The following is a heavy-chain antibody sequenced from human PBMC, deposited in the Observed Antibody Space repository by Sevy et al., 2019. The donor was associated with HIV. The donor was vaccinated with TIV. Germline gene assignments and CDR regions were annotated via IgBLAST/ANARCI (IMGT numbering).Heavy chain of an antibody. CDR1: GFTFSNYA. CDR2: VWYDGSNK. J-gene: IGHJ4*02. CDR3: ARDHVELRSFDY. D-gene: IGHD1-7*01. V-gene: IGHV3-33*01. Sequence: GGSLRLSCAASGFTFSNYAMHWVRQAPGKGLEWVAVVWYDGSNKYYADSVKGRFTISRDNSQNTLYLQMNSLRAEDTAVYYRARDHVELRSFDYWGQGTLVTVSS.